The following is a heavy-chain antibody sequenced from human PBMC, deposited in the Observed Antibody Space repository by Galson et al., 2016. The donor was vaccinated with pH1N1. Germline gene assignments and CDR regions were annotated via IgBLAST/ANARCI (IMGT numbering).Heavy chain of an antibody. J-gene: IGHJ6*03. CDR1: GNSFSTSW. V-gene: IGHV5-51*03. D-gene: IGHD2-21*01. CDR3: AEHAALDPPVVSYDMDV. Sequence: QSGAEVKKPGESLKISCKGSGNSFSTSWIGWVRQLPGKGLEWMGIIYVGDSDTRYNPSFQGQVTISADKSIRTAYLQWSSLKASDTAIYYCAEHAALDPPVVSYDMDVWGNGTTVTVSS. CDR2: IYVGDSDT.